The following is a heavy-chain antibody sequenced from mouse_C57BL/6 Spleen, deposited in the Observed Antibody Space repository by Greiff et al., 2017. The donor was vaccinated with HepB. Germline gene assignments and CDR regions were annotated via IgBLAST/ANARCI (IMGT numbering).Heavy chain of an antibody. CDR2: IHPNSGST. CDR1: GYTFTSYW. Sequence: QVQLQQPGAELVKPGASVKLSCKASGYTFTSYWMHWVKQRPGQGLEWIGMIHPNSGSTNYNEKFKSKATLTVDKSSSTAYMQLSSLTSEDSAVYYCARPYDGYLAWFAYWGQGTLVTVSA. D-gene: IGHD2-3*01. CDR3: ARPYDGYLAWFAY. J-gene: IGHJ3*01. V-gene: IGHV1-64*01.